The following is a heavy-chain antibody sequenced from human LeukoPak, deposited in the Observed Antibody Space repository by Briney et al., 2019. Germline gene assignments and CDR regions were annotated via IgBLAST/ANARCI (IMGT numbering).Heavy chain of an antibody. CDR3: AKDGPPTVTRGSFDY. CDR1: GFTFSSYA. V-gene: IGHV3-64*01. D-gene: IGHD4-11*01. Sequence: GGSLRLSCAASGFTFSSYAMHWVRQAPGKGLEYVSAISSNGGSTSYANSVKGRFTISRDNSKNTLYLQMGSLRAEDMAVYYCAKDGPPTVTRGSFDYWGQGTLVTVSS. CDR2: ISSNGGST. J-gene: IGHJ4*02.